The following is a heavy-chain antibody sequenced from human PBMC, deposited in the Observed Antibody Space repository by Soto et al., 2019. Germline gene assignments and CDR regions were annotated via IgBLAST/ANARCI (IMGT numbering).Heavy chain of an antibody. CDR3: VKGRGEGYCTGGSCSFDY. V-gene: IGHV3-23*01. CDR2: ISASGDST. D-gene: IGHD2-15*01. J-gene: IGHJ4*02. CDR1: GFTYSRYA. Sequence: PGGSLRLSCEASGFTYSRYAMSWVRQAPGKGLEWASGISASGDSTNYADSVKGRVTISRDNANNTLYLRMNSLRVEDAAVYYCVKGRGEGYCTGGSCSFDYWGQGTLVTVSS.